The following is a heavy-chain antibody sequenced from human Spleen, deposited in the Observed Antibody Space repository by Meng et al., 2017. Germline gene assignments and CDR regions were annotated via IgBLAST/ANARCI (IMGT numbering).Heavy chain of an antibody. Sequence: QLQLQGSGPGQVKPSETLSLTCTVSGGSISSSSYYWGWIRQHPGKGLEWIGYIYYSGSTYYNPSLKSRVSISVDTSKNQFSLKLSSVTAADTAVYYCARQVVVAAVGFDPWGQGTLVTVSS. CDR3: ARQVVVAAVGFDP. CDR2: IYYSGST. J-gene: IGHJ5*02. D-gene: IGHD2-15*01. V-gene: IGHV4-31*03. CDR1: GGSISSSSYY.